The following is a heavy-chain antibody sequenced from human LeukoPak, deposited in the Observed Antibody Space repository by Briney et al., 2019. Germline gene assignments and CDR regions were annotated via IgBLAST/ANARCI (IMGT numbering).Heavy chain of an antibody. Sequence: PSETXSLTCTVSGGSMSXXNXXXGXIXXAPXXXXXXXGSXXYXGTXXYTPXXXXXVXXSVDTSRNHFSLLLSSVXAADTAVYYCGGYDQDNYYFHYWGQGTLVTVSS. D-gene: IGHD1-20*01. CDR1: GGSMSXXNXX. CDR3: GGYDQDNYYFHY. V-gene: IGHV4-39*02. J-gene: IGHJ4*02. CDR2: XXYXGTX.